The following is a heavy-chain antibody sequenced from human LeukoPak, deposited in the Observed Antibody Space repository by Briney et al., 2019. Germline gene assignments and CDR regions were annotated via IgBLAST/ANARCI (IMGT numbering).Heavy chain of an antibody. CDR3: ARDLRLKYYQGFDP. CDR2: ISSSSSTI. J-gene: IGHJ5*02. V-gene: IGHV3-48*01. Sequence: AGGSLRLSCAASGFTFNSYSMNWVRQAPGKGLEWVSYISSSSSTIYYADSVKGRFTISRDNAKNSLYLQMNSPRAEDTAVYYCARDLRLKYYQGFDPWGQGTLVTVSS. D-gene: IGHD2-2*01. CDR1: GFTFNSYS.